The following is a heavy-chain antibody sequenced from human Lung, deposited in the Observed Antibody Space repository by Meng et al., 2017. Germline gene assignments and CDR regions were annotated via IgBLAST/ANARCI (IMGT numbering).Heavy chain of an antibody. D-gene: IGHD5-12*01. V-gene: IGHV3-15*01. CDR3: SGHIDY. CDR2: IKSKPDGETI. CDR1: GLTFSNAY. J-gene: IGHJ4*02. Sequence: EVQVLESGGGLVKPGGSFSLSCEGSGLTFSNAYMTWVRQVPGKRLEWVGRIKSKPDGETIDYAAPVKGRFTISRDDSKNTVYLQMNSLKTEDTAVYYCSGHIDYWGQGTLVTVSS.